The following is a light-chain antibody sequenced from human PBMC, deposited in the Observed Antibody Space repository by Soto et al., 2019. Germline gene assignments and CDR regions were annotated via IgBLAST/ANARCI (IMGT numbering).Light chain of an antibody. Sequence: DIQMTQSPSSLSASVGDTVTITCRASQDIINHLAWYQRRPGKVPNLLIYGASTLHSGVPSRFRGSGSGTHFTLTISSLQPEDVATYYCQNYHLALGTFGQGTRLEIK. CDR3: QNYHLALGT. CDR2: GAS. CDR1: QDIINH. V-gene: IGKV1-27*01. J-gene: IGKJ5*01.